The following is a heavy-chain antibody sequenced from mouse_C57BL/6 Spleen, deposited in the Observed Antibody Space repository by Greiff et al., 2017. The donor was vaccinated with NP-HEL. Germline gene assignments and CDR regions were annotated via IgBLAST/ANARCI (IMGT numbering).Heavy chain of an antibody. J-gene: IGHJ3*01. CDR2: INPYNGGT. D-gene: IGHD2-5*01. V-gene: IGHV1-19*01. CDR1: GYTFTDYY. Sequence: VQLQQSGPVLVKPGASVKMSCKASGYTFTDYYMNWVKQSHGKSLEWIGVINPYNGGTSYNQKFKGKATLTVDKSSSTAYMELNSLTSEDSAVYYCAYSNYSWFAYWGQGTLVTVSA. CDR3: AYSNYSWFAY.